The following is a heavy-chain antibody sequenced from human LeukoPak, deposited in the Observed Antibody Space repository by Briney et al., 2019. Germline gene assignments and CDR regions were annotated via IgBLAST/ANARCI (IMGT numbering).Heavy chain of an antibody. D-gene: IGHD3-22*01. V-gene: IGHV1-69*04. CDR3: ARPASGYYDSSGYYYKGKYYYYGMDV. CDR1: GGTFSSYA. J-gene: IGHJ6*02. CDR2: IIPILGIA. Sequence: SVKVSCKASGGTFSSYAISWVRQAPGQGLEWMGRIIPILGIANYAQKFQGRVTITADKSTSTAYMELSSLRSEDTAVYYCARPASGYYDSSGYYYKGKYYYYGMDVWGQGTTVTVSS.